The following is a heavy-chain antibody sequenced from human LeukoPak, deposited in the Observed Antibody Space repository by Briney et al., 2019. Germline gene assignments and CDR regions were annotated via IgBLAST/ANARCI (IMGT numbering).Heavy chain of an antibody. J-gene: IGHJ4*02. CDR3: ARETAVAGSDY. CDR2: IGAGGTFT. V-gene: IGHV3-23*01. CDR1: GFTFSSYA. Sequence: GGSLRLSCTASGFTFSSYAMNWVRQAPGKGLEWVSGIGAGGTFTYYADSVKGRFTISRDNSRNTLYLQMNSLRAEDTAVYYCARETAVAGSDYWGQGTLVTVSS. D-gene: IGHD6-19*01.